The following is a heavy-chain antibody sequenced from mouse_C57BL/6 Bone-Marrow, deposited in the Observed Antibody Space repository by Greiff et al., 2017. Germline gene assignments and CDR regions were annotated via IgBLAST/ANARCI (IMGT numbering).Heavy chain of an antibody. J-gene: IGHJ2*01. Sequence: VQLQQSGAELAKPGASVTLSCTASGYSFTSYWMHWVKQWPGQGLEWIGYINPSSGYTKYNQKIKDQDTLTADTSSSTAYMVLSSLTYEDSAVYYCARRGSSDLDYWGQGTTLTVSS. V-gene: IGHV1-7*01. CDR2: INPSSGYT. CDR1: GYSFTSYW. D-gene: IGHD1-1*01. CDR3: ARRGSSDLDY.